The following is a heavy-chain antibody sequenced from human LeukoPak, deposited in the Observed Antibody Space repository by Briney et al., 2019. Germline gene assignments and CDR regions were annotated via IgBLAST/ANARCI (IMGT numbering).Heavy chain of an antibody. V-gene: IGHV3-30*04. Sequence: PGGSLRLPCAASGFRFNNYAMHWVRQPPGTGLEWVAVISMGGIQEYYADSVKGRFSISRDNSKNTLYLQMNSLRSEDTAVYYCAREVYSYALDALDLWGQGTMVSVSS. D-gene: IGHD5-18*01. J-gene: IGHJ3*01. CDR1: GFRFNNYA. CDR2: ISMGGIQE. CDR3: AREVYSYALDALDL.